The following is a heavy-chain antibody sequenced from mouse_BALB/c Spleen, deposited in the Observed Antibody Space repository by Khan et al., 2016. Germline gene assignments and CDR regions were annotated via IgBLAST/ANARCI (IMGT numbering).Heavy chain of an antibody. Sequence: QVTLKESGPGLLQPSQTLSLTCSFSGFSLSTYGIGVGWIRQPSGKGLEWLAHIWWNDNKYYNTALKSRLTISKDISNNQVFLKSASVNTADTATYYCARIAGYGNYSWFAYWGRGTLVTVSA. CDR3: ARIAGYGNYSWFAY. D-gene: IGHD2-10*02. CDR1: GFSLSTYGIG. CDR2: IWWNDNK. J-gene: IGHJ3*01. V-gene: IGHV8-11*01.